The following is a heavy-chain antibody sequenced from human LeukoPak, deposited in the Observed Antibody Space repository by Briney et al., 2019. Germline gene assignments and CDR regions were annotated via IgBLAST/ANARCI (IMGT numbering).Heavy chain of an antibody. D-gene: IGHD3-10*01. J-gene: IGHJ4*02. V-gene: IGHV1-3*01. CDR2: INAGNGNT. CDR1: GYTFTSYA. CDR3: ARGLWFGEFHLDY. Sequence: ASVKVSCKASGYTFTSYAMHWVRQAPGQRLEWMGWINAGNGNTKYSQKFQGRVTITRDTSASTAYMELSSLRSEDTAVYYCARGLWFGEFHLDYWGQGTLVTVSS.